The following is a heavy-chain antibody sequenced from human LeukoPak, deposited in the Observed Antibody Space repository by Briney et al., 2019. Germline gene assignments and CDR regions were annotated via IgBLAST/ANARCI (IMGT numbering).Heavy chain of an antibody. J-gene: IGHJ4*02. V-gene: IGHV1-2*02. CDR3: ARDGTGVDY. CDR2: INPNSGGT. D-gene: IGHD1-14*01. CDR1: GGTFSSYA. Sequence: ASVKVSCKASGGTFSSYAISWVRQAPGQGLEWMGGINPNSGGTNYAQKFQGRVTMTRDTSISTAYMELSRLRSDDTAVYYCARDGTGVDYWGQGTLVTVSS.